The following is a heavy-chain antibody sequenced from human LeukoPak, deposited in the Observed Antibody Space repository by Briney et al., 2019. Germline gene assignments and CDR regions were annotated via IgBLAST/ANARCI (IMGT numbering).Heavy chain of an antibody. CDR2: IYYNGST. D-gene: IGHD3-9*01. J-gene: IGHJ3*02. CDR3: ARGRYFDWLLKVDMGGGYSFDM. CDR1: GGTISRYY. Sequence: SETLSLTCTVSGGTISRYYWSWIRQSPGKGLEWIGKIYYNGSTDYNPSLKRRVTMSVDTSKNKLSLKLKSVTATNTAVYFCARGRYFDWLLKVDMGGGYSFDMWGQGTMVTVSS. V-gene: IGHV4-59*01.